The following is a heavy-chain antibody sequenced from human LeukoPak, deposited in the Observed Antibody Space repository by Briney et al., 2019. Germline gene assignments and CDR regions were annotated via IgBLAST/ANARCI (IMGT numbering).Heavy chain of an antibody. J-gene: IGHJ3*01. D-gene: IGHD3-10*01. CDR2: IRTKAYGETT. CDR1: GFTFGDYP. Sequence: PGGSLRLSCTASGFTFGDYPMSWFRQAPGKGLEWITYIRTKAYGETTEYAASVTGRFSISRDDSNSIAYLQMNSLKTEDTAVYYCTRAIRLSGDSFDVWGHGTMVTVSS. V-gene: IGHV3-49*03. CDR3: TRAIRLSGDSFDV.